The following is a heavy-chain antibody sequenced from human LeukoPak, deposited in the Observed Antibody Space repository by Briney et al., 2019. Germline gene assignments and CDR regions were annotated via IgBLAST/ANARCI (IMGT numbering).Heavy chain of an antibody. CDR3: AKDHANTPVVTN. Sequence: PGGSLRLSCAASGFTFSDCAMSWVRRAPGKGLEWLSVISGGSSGSTYYADSVTGRFTVSRDNSKNTVDLQMNNLRVDDTAIYYCAKDHANTPVVTNWGQGILVSVSS. J-gene: IGHJ4*02. CDR2: ISGGSSGST. CDR1: GFTFSDCA. V-gene: IGHV3-23*01. D-gene: IGHD2-21*02.